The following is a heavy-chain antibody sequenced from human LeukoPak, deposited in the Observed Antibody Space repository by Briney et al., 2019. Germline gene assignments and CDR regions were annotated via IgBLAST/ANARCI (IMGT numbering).Heavy chain of an antibody. D-gene: IGHD2-15*01. Sequence: GESLKISCKGSGYSFTSYWLGWVRQMPGKGLEWMGIIYPRDSDPRHSPSFQGQVTISADKSITTAYLQWSSLKASDTAMYYCARRGSSDAFDIWGQGTMVTVSS. CDR1: GYSFTSYW. CDR2: IYPRDSDP. V-gene: IGHV5-51*01. J-gene: IGHJ3*02. CDR3: ARRGSSDAFDI.